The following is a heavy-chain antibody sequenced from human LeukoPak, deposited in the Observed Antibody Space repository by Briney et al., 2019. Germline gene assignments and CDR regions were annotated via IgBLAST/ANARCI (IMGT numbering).Heavy chain of an antibody. Sequence: SETLSLTCTVFGGSISSSSDYWGWIRQPPGKGLEWIGSIYYSGGTNYNPSLKSRVSISVDTSKNQFSLQLSSVTAVDTAVYYCARRKGSGSYAQLDYWGQGTLVXVSS. CDR3: ARRKGSGSYAQLDY. CDR2: IYYSGGT. D-gene: IGHD1-26*01. CDR1: GGSISSSSDY. J-gene: IGHJ4*02. V-gene: IGHV4-39*01.